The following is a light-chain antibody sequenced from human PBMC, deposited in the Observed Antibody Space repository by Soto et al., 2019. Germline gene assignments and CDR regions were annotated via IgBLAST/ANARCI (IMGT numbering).Light chain of an antibody. Sequence: QPVLTQPPSVSGAPGQTITISCTGSSSNIGAGYDVHWYRQLPGTAPKLLIYDTSNRPSGVPDRFSGSQSGTSASLAITGLQAEDEADYYCQSYDTSLSGYVFGTGTKLTVL. CDR2: DTS. CDR1: SSNIGAGYD. CDR3: QSYDTSLSGYV. V-gene: IGLV1-40*01. J-gene: IGLJ1*01.